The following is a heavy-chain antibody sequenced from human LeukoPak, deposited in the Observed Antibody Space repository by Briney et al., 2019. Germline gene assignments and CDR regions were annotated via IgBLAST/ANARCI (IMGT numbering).Heavy chain of an antibody. CDR2: IKQDGSEK. Sequence: GGSLRLSCAASGFTFSSYAMSWVRQAPGKGLEWVANIKQDGSEKYYVDSVKGRFTISRDNAKNSLYLQMNSLRAEDTAVYYCARDQRSSGWYWGYYFDYWGQGTLVTVSS. J-gene: IGHJ4*02. CDR3: ARDQRSSGWYWGYYFDY. V-gene: IGHV3-7*01. CDR1: GFTFSSYA. D-gene: IGHD6-19*01.